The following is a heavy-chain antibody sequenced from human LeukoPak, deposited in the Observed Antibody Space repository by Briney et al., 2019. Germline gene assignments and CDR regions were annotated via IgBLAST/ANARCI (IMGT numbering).Heavy chain of an antibody. V-gene: IGHV1-69*04. J-gene: IGHJ4*02. Sequence: SVKVSCKASGGTFSSYAISWVRQAPGQGLEWMGRIIPILGIANYAQKFQGRVTITADKSTSTAYMELSSLRSDDTAVYYCAREAGSLGIDYWGQGTLVTVSS. CDR2: IIPILGIA. CDR1: GGTFSSYA. D-gene: IGHD6-19*01. CDR3: AREAGSLGIDY.